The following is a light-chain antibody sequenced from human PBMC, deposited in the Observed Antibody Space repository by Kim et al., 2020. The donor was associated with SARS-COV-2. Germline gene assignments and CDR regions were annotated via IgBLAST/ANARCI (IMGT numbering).Light chain of an antibody. Sequence: SYELTQPPSVSVAPGKTATITCEESNLHSQSVHWYQQKPGQAPVLVVYDDKDRPSGIPERFSGSNSGKTATLTISRVEAGDEADYFCQVWHSDTDHVVFGGGTQLTV. CDR2: DDK. V-gene: IGLV3-21*03. CDR3: QVWHSDTDHVV. CDR1: NLHSQS. J-gene: IGLJ2*01.